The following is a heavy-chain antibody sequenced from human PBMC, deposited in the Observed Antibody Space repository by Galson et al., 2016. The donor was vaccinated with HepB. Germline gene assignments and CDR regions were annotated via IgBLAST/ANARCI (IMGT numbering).Heavy chain of an antibody. J-gene: IGHJ4*03. CDR3: AREYSSIDY. D-gene: IGHD6-19*01. CDR2: VHNSGYT. Sequence: SETLSLTCTVSGDSISSYYWHWIRLPTGKGLAWIGYVHNSGYTSYNPSLNGRVTISMDTYKNQFSLKLSSVTAADTAVYYCAREYSSIDYVGHGILVTVSS. V-gene: IGHV4-59*01. CDR1: GDSISSYY.